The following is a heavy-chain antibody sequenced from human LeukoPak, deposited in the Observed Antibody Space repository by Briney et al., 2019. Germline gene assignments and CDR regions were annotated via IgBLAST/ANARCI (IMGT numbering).Heavy chain of an antibody. CDR3: ARFNYGDYVSIDY. Sequence: SETLSLTCTVSGGSISSGDNYWSWIRQPPGKGLEWIGYIYYSGSTYYNPSLRSRVTISVDTSKNQFSLKLSSVTAADTAVYYCARFNYGDYVSIDYWGQGTLVTVSS. J-gene: IGHJ4*02. CDR1: GGSISSGDNY. V-gene: IGHV4-30-4*08. CDR2: IYYSGST. D-gene: IGHD4-17*01.